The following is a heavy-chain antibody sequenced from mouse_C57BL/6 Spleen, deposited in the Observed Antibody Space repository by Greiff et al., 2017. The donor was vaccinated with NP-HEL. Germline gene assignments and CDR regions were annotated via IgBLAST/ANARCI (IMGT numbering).Heavy chain of an antibody. CDR2: ISSGGSYT. J-gene: IGHJ4*01. CDR3: ARQANYYAMDY. Sequence: EVQGVESGGDLVKPGGSLKLSCAASGFTFSSYGMSWVRQTPDKRLEWVATISSGGSYTYYPASVKGRFTLSSDNAKHTPYLQMSSLKSEDTAMDYCARQANYYAMDYWGQGTSVTVSS. CDR1: GFTFSSYG. V-gene: IGHV5-6*01.